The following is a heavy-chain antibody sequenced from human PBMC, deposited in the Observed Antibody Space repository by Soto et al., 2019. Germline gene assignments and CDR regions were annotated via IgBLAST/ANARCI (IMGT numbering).Heavy chain of an antibody. J-gene: IGHJ6*02. CDR2: IDPSDSYT. CDR3: ARHVREDGYTPLYGMDV. Sequence: GESLKISCKGSGYSFTSYWISWVRQMPGKGLEWMGRIDPSDSYTNYSPSFQGHVTISADKSISTAYLQWSSLKASDTAMYYCARHVREDGYTPLYGMDVRGQGTTVTVSS. CDR1: GYSFTSYW. V-gene: IGHV5-10-1*01. D-gene: IGHD5-12*01.